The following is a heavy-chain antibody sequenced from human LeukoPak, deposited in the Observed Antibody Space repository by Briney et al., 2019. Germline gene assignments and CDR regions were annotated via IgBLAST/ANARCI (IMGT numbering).Heavy chain of an antibody. CDR2: INAGNGNT. Sequence: ASVKVSCKASGYTFTSYAMHWVRQAPGQRLEWLGWINAGNGNTKYSQEFQGRVTITRDTSASTAYMELSRLRSDDTAVYYCARTLRAGDKVSRTPPDYWGQGTLVTVSS. V-gene: IGHV1-3*01. D-gene: IGHD7-27*01. CDR3: ARTLRAGDKVSRTPPDY. J-gene: IGHJ4*02. CDR1: GYTFTSYA.